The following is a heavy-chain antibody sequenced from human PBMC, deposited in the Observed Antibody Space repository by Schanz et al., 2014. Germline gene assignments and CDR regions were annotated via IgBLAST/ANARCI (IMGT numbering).Heavy chain of an antibody. J-gene: IGHJ4*02. Sequence: EVQLVRSGGGLVQPGGSLRLSCAASGFTFSSHWMHWVRQDPGKGLVWVARINSVGSNTDYADSVTGRFTISRDNAKNTLYLQMNSLRAEDTAVYYCARIGGSVFDYWAQGTLVTVSS. CDR3: ARIGGSVFDY. CDR1: GFTFSSHW. CDR2: INSVGSNT. V-gene: IGHV3-74*01. D-gene: IGHD3-10*01.